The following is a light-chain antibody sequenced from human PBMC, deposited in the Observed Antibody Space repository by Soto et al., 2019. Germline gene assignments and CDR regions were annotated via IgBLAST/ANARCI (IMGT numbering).Light chain of an antibody. CDR1: SRDVGGYNY. J-gene: IGLJ3*02. CDR3: FSYTTSSTLV. CDR2: EVS. Sequence: QSALTQPASVSGSPGQSITISCTGTSRDVGGYNYVSWYQQHPAKAPKLMIYEVSNRPSGVSHRFSCSKAGNTASLTISGLXXXXXXDYYCFSYTTSSTLVFGGGTKLT. V-gene: IGLV2-14*01.